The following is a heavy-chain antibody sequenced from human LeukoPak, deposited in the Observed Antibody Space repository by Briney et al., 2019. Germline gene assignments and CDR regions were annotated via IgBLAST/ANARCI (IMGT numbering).Heavy chain of an antibody. CDR1: GGSISSYY. CDR3: ARARPYSSSWYWFDP. Sequence: PSETLSLTCTVSGGSISSYYWSWIRQPPGKGLEWIGYIYYSGSTNYNPSLKSRVTISVDTSKNQFSLQLSSVTPEDTAMYYCARARPYSSSWYWFDPWGQGTLVTVSS. J-gene: IGHJ5*02. V-gene: IGHV4-59*12. CDR2: IYYSGST. D-gene: IGHD6-13*01.